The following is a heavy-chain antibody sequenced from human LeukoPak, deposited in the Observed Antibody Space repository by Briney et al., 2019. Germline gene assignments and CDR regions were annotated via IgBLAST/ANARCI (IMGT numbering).Heavy chain of an antibody. CDR1: GFTFSNYW. J-gene: IGHJ6*02. CDR3: GRGNYYGVDI. CDR2: TNSDGSTT. Sequence: SGGSLRLSCAASGFTFSNYWMHWVRQAPGKGLVWVSRTNSDGSTTNHADSVKGRFTISRDNAKNTLFLQLNSLRVEDTAVYYCGRGNYYGVDIWGQGTTVTVSS. V-gene: IGHV3-74*01.